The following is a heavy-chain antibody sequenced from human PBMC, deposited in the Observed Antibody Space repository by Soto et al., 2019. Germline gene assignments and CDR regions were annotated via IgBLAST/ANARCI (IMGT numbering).Heavy chain of an antibody. CDR3: TTGLVRGSSRFDP. CDR2: IKSKTDGGTT. J-gene: IGHJ5*02. CDR1: GFTFSNVW. D-gene: IGHD3-10*01. V-gene: IGHV3-15*01. Sequence: EVQLAESGGGLVKPGGSLRLSCAASGFTFSNVWMTWVRQAPGKGLEWVGRIKSKTDGGTTEYAAPVKGRFTISRDDSKNTLYLQMNSLKPEDTAVYYCTTGLVRGSSRFDPWGQGTLVTVSS.